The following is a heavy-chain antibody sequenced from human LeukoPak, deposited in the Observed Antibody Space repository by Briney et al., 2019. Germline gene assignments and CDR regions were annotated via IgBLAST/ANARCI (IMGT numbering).Heavy chain of an antibody. J-gene: IGHJ4*02. Sequence: GGSLRLSCAASGFTFSDYAMSWVRQAPGKGLEWVSAIIGGGGDTFYADSVKGRFTTSRDNSKNTLYLQMNNLRAEDTTLYYCAKEAAGKGGFFDFWGQGALVTVSS. D-gene: IGHD6-25*01. V-gene: IGHV3-23*01. CDR3: AKEAAGKGGFFDF. CDR2: IIGGGGDT. CDR1: GFTFSDYA.